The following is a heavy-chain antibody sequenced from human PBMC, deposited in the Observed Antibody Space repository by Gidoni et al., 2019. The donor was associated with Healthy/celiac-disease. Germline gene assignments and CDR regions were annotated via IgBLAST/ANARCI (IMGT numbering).Heavy chain of an antibody. D-gene: IGHD6-19*01. CDR2: INPSGGST. Sequence: QVQLVQSGAEVKKPGASVKVSCKASGYTFTSYYMHWVRQAPGQGLEWMGIINPSGGSTSYAQKFQGRVTMTRDTSTSTVYMELSSLRSEDTAVYYCARDPPGAVAALYYFDYWGQGTLVTVSS. J-gene: IGHJ4*02. CDR3: ARDPPGAVAALYYFDY. CDR1: GYTFTSYY. V-gene: IGHV1-46*01.